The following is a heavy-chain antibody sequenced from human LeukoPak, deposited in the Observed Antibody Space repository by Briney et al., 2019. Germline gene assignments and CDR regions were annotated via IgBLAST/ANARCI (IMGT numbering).Heavy chain of an antibody. V-gene: IGHV3-30*04. D-gene: IGHD5-18*01. J-gene: IGHJ4*02. Sequence: PGGSLRLACAASRFTFRNYALHWVRQAPGKGLEWVAVISSDGTNKDYADSVKGRFSISRDNSKNTLYLQMNSLRAEDTAVYYCARRWTDTAMVYFDYWGQGTLVTVSS. CDR2: ISSDGTNK. CDR3: ARRWTDTAMVYFDY. CDR1: RFTFRNYA.